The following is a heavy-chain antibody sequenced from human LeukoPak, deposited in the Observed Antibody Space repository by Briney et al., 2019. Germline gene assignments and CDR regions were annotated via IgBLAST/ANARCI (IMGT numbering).Heavy chain of an antibody. CDR1: GFTFSNYA. V-gene: IGHV3-23*01. Sequence: QSGGSLRLSCVASGFTFSNYAMSWVCQAPGKRLEWVSAVTGSGGSTYYADSVKGRFTISRDNSRNTLFLQMNSLRAEDTAIYYCAKWGDFDILTGYYVSDFWGQGTLVTVSS. CDR2: VTGSGGST. D-gene: IGHD3-9*01. J-gene: IGHJ4*02. CDR3: AKWGDFDILTGYYVSDF.